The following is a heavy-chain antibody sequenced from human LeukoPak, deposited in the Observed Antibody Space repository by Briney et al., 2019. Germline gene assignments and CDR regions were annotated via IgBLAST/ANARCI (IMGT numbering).Heavy chain of an antibody. J-gene: IGHJ6*03. Sequence: GRSLRLSCAASGFTFSSYAMHWVRQAPGKGLEWVAVISYDGSNKYYADSVKGRFTISRDNSKNTLYLQMNSLRAEDTAVYYCARFSAADFWSAGGYRYMDVWGKGTTVTVS. CDR2: ISYDGSNK. CDR3: ARFSAADFWSAGGYRYMDV. CDR1: GFTFSSYA. D-gene: IGHD3-3*01. V-gene: IGHV3-30-3*01.